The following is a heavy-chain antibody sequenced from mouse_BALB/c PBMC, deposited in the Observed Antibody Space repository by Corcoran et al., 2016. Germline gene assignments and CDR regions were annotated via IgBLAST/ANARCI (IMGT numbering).Heavy chain of an antibody. CDR2: ISYDGSN. D-gene: IGHD1-2*01. CDR1: GYSITSGYY. V-gene: IGHV3-6*02. Sequence: DVQLQESGPGLVKPSQSLSLTCSVTGYSITSGYYWNWIRQFPGNKLEWMGYISYDGSNNYNPSLKNRISITRDTSKNQFFLKLNSVPTEDTATYYCARVHYYGYDYYAMDYWGQGTSVTVSS. CDR3: ARVHYYGYDYYAMDY. J-gene: IGHJ4*01.